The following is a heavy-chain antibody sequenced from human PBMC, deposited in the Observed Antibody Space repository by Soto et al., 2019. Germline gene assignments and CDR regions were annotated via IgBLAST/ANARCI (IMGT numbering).Heavy chain of an antibody. CDR2: ISYDGSNK. Sequence: GGSLRLSCAASGFTFSSYAMHWVRQAPGKGLEWVAVISYDGSNKYYADSVKGRFTISRDNSKNTLYLQMNSLRAEDTAVYYCASSVDTAIDYWGQGTLVTVSS. CDR1: GFTFSSYA. V-gene: IGHV3-30-3*01. D-gene: IGHD5-18*01. CDR3: ASSVDTAIDY. J-gene: IGHJ4*02.